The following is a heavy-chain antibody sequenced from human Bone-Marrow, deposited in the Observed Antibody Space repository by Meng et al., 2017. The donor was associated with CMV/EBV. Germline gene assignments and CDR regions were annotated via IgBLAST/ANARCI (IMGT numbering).Heavy chain of an antibody. CDR2: ISSSSSYI. CDR1: GFTFSSYS. Sequence: GAPLKIYCAASGFTFSSYSMNWVRQAPGKGLEWVSSISSSSSYIYYADSVKGRFTISRDNAKNSLYLQMNSLRAEDTAVYYCARKGCSSTRCYWAYYYYGMDVWGQGNTVNVSS. D-gene: IGHD2-2*01. J-gene: IGHJ6*01. V-gene: IGHV3-21*01. CDR3: ARKGCSSTRCYWAYYYYGMDV.